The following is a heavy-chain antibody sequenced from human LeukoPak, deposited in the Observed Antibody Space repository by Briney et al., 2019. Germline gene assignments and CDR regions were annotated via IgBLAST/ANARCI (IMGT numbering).Heavy chain of an antibody. D-gene: IGHD3-3*01. CDR2: ISYDGSNK. CDR3: ARDTRGFLEWLLYY. J-gene: IGHJ4*02. V-gene: IGHV3-30-3*01. Sequence: PGGSLRLSCAASGFTFSSYAMHWVRQAPGKGLEWVAVISYDGSNKYYADSVKGRFTISRDNSKNTLYLQMNSLRAGDTAVYYCARDTRGFLEWLLYYWGQGTLVTVSS. CDR1: GFTFSSYA.